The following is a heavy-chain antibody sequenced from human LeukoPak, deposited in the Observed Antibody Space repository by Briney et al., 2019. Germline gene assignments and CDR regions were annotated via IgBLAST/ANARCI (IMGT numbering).Heavy chain of an antibody. J-gene: IGHJ5*02. D-gene: IGHD6-19*01. Sequence: SETLSLTCTVSGVSLSRGGYSWTWIRQPPRKGLEWIGDIYHTGNTNYNPSLKSRFTISVDASKNQVSLRPTSVTAADTAVYYCARGRYSSGWYKEKTWFDPWGQGILVTVSS. CDR3: ARGRYSSGWYKEKTWFDP. V-gene: IGHV4-30-4*07. CDR1: GVSLSRGGYS. CDR2: IYHTGNT.